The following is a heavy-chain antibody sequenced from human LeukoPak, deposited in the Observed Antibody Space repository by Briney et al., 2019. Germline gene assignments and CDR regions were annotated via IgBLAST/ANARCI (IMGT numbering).Heavy chain of an antibody. V-gene: IGHV1-8*01. D-gene: IGHD3-22*01. CDR2: MNPNSGNT. J-gene: IGHJ4*02. Sequence: ASVKVSCKASGYTFTSYDINWVRQATGQGLEWMGWMNPNSGNTGYAQRFQGRVTMTRDTSISTAYMELRSLRSDDTAVYYCARGHYYDSSGYTHYWGQGTLVTVSS. CDR1: GYTFTSYD. CDR3: ARGHYYDSSGYTHY.